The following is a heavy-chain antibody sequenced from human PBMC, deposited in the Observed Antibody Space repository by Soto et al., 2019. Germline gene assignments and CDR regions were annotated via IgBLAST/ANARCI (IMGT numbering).Heavy chain of an antibody. CDR3: ARVRRGDTAMVTPFDY. V-gene: IGHV3-30-3*01. CDR2: ISYDGSNK. Sequence: GGSLRLSCAASGFTFSSYAMHWVRQAPGKGLEWVAVISYDGSNKYYADSVKGRFTISRDNSKNTLYLQMNSLRAEDTAVYYCARVRRGDTAMVTPFDYWGQGTLVTVSS. D-gene: IGHD5-18*01. CDR1: GFTFSSYA. J-gene: IGHJ4*02.